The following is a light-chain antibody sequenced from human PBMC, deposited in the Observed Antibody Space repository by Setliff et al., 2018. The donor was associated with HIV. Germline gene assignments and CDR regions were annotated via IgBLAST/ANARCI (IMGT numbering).Light chain of an antibody. Sequence: SALTQPASVSGSPGQSITISCTGTSSDVGGYSYVSWYQQHPGKAPKLIIYEVRNRPSGVSERFSGSKSGNTASLTISGLQAEDEADYYCSSYAITNSLPFGTGTKVTVL. V-gene: IGLV2-14*01. J-gene: IGLJ1*01. CDR1: SSDVGGYSY. CDR2: EVR. CDR3: SSYAITNSLP.